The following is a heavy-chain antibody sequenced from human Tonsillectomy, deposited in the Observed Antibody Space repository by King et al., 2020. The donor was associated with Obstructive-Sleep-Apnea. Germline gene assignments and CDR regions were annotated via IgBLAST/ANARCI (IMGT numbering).Heavy chain of an antibody. V-gene: IGHV4-34*01. CDR3: ATYGDYVDHFDH. Sequence: VQLQQWGAGLLKPSEPLSLTCAVYGGSFSVYYWSWIRQPPGKGLEWIGEINHSGFTNFNPSLKSRVTISVDTSKNQFSLKLSSVTAADTAVYYCATYGDYVDHFDHWGQGTQVTVSS. CDR1: GGSFSVYY. D-gene: IGHD4-17*01. J-gene: IGHJ4*02. CDR2: INHSGFT.